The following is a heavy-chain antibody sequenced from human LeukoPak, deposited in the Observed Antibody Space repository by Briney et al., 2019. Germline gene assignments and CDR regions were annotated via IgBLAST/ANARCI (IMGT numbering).Heavy chain of an antibody. CDR1: GFTFSNAW. V-gene: IGHV3-15*07. J-gene: IGHJ4*02. CDR3: TTGLWYYGSGSYYNQDY. D-gene: IGHD3-10*01. CDR2: IKSKTDGGTT. Sequence: PGGSLRLSCAASGFTFSNAWMNWVRQAPGKGLEWVGRIKSKTDGGTTDYAAPVKGRFTISRDGSKNTLYLQMNSLKTEDTAVYYCTTGLWYYGSGSYYNQDYWGQGTLVTVSS.